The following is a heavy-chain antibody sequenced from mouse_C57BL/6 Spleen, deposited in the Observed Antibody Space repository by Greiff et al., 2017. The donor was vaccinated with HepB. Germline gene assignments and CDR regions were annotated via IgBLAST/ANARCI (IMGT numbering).Heavy chain of an antibody. V-gene: IGHV2-5*01. CDR3: AKKSGDYDGDPWFAY. Sequence: QVQLKQSGPGLVQPSQSLSITCTVSGFSLTSYGVHWVRQSPGKGLEWLGVIWRGGSTDYNAAFMSRLSITKDNSKSQVFFKMNSLQADDTAIYYCAKKSGDYDGDPWFAYWGQGTLVTVSA. CDR1: GFSLTSYG. CDR2: IWRGGST. J-gene: IGHJ3*01. D-gene: IGHD2-4*01.